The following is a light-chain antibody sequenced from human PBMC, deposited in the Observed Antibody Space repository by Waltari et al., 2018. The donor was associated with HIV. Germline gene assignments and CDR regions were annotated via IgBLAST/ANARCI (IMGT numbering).Light chain of an antibody. Sequence: QSALTQPPSASGSPGQSVTISCTGTSSDIGGYNYVSCYQQHPGKAPKLIMTEVTNRPSGVHDRFSRSTSDDTASLTVSGLQAEDQAHYYCSSYAPTNDFCVLVGGGTALTVL. CDR3: SSYAPTNDFCVL. V-gene: IGLV2-8*01. J-gene: IGLJ2*01. CDR1: SSDIGGYNY. CDR2: EVT.